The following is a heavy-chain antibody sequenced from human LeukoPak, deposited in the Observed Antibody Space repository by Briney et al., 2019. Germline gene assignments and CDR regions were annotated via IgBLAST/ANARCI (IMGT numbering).Heavy chain of an antibody. CDR1: GGSISSYY. CDR2: IYYSGST. D-gene: IGHD6-6*01. V-gene: IGHV4-59*01. Sequence: SETLSLTCTVSGGSISSYYWSWIRQPPEKGLEWIGYIYYSGSTNYNPSHKSRVTISVDTSKNQFPLKLSSVTAADTAVYYCARVDPDSSSTLEVFDYWGQGTLVTVSS. J-gene: IGHJ4*02. CDR3: ARVDPDSSSTLEVFDY.